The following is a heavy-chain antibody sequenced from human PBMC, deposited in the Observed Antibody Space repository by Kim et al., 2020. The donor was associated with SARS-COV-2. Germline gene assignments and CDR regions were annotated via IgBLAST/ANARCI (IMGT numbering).Heavy chain of an antibody. D-gene: IGHD1-1*01. CDR1: GGSISSGGYF. J-gene: IGHJ4*02. CDR3: ARENDLRYFDY. V-gene: IGHV4-31*03. Sequence: SETLSLTCTVSGGSISSGGYFWSWIRQHPGKGLEWIGYINYSGSTYSNPSLKRRVTMSLDTSKNQFSLKLSSVTAADTAVYYCARENDLRYFDYWGQGTL. CDR2: INYSGST.